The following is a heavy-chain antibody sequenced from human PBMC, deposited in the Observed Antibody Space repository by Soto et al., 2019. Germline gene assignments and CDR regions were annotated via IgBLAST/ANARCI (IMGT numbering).Heavy chain of an antibody. D-gene: IGHD3-22*01. CDR1: GGSIISSNW. CDR2: SYHSGST. J-gene: IGHJ4*02. CDR3: ARLRGDSSGYYSFDY. Sequence: XETLSLTCSVAGGSIISSNWWSWVRQPPGKGLEWIGESYHSGSTNYNPSLKSRVTISVDKSKNQFSLKLSSVTAADTAVYYCARLRGDSSGYYSFDYSGQGTLVTVSS. V-gene: IGHV4-4*02.